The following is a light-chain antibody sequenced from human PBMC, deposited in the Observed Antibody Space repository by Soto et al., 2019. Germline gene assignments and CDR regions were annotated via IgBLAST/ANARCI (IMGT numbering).Light chain of an antibody. CDR2: GVS. Sequence: DIQMTQSPSSLSASVGDRVTITCRASQSIYSYLSWYQQKPGKAPKLLIYGVSSLQSGVPSRFTGSGSGTYFTLTITTLQPEDFATYYCQQSYFPPHTFGQGTKLEIK. CDR3: QQSYFPPHT. CDR1: QSIYSY. J-gene: IGKJ2*01. V-gene: IGKV1-39*01.